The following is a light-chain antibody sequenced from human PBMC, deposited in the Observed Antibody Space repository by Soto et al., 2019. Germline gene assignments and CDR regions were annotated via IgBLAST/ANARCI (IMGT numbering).Light chain of an antibody. CDR2: EVT. V-gene: IGLV2-8*01. CDR1: SSDVGANNY. CDR3: SSFASSNTWV. J-gene: IGLJ3*02. Sequence: QSALTQPPSASGYPGQSVTISCTGTSSDVGANNYVSWYQQHAGKAPKLVIYEVTKRPSGVPDRFSGSKSANTASLTVSGLQAEDEADYYCSSFASSNTWVFGGGTKLTVL.